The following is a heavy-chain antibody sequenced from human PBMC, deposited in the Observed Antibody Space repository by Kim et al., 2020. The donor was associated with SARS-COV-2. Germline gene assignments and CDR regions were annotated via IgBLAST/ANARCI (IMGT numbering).Heavy chain of an antibody. J-gene: IGHJ4*02. CDR1: GGSFSGYY. D-gene: IGHD1-26*01. V-gene: IGHV4-34*01. CDR2: INHSGST. Sequence: SETLSLTCAVYGGSFSGYYWSWIRQPPGKGLEWIGEINHSGSTNYNPSLKSRVTISVDTSKNQFSLKLSSVTAADTAVYYCARDRELSSGNHGVDYWGQGTLVTVSS. CDR3: ARDRELSSGNHGVDY.